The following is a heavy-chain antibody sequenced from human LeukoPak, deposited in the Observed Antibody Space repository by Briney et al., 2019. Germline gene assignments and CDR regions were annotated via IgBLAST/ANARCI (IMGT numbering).Heavy chain of an antibody. J-gene: IGHJ4*02. CDR2: INPSGGST. CDR1: GYSFTTFA. Sequence: ASVKVSCKASGYSFTTFAMNWVRQAPGQGLEWMGIINPSGGSTSYAQKFQGRVTMTRDTSTSTVYMELSSLRSEDTAVYYCASIGGIAAAGTFDYWGQGTLVTVSS. D-gene: IGHD6-13*01. V-gene: IGHV1-46*01. CDR3: ASIGGIAAAGTFDY.